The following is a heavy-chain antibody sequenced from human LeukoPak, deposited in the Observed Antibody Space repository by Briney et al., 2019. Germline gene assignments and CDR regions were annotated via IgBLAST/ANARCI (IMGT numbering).Heavy chain of an antibody. CDR2: INPNSGGT. D-gene: IGHD3-22*01. CDR3: ARDNYYDSSPDY. Sequence: GASVKVSCKASGYAFTGYYTHWVRQAPGQGLEWMGWINPNSGGTKYAQKFQGRVTMTRDTSITTAYMGLSRLRSDDTAVYYCARDNYYDSSPDYWGQGTLVTVSS. CDR1: GYAFTGYY. V-gene: IGHV1-2*02. J-gene: IGHJ4*02.